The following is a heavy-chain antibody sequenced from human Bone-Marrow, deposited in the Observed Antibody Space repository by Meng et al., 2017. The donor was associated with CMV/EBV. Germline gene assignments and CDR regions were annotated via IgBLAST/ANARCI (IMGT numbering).Heavy chain of an antibody. D-gene: IGHD1-14*01. Sequence: ASVKVSCKASGYTFTDYYMHWVRQAPGQGLEWMGWINPSSGVTKYAQSFQGRVTMTRDTSINTAYVELSRLSSDDTAVYYCARVFLKRVNQNCLDPWGQGTLVTVSS. CDR2: INPSSGVT. V-gene: IGHV1-2*02. CDR1: GYTFTDYY. J-gene: IGHJ5*02. CDR3: ARVFLKRVNQNCLDP.